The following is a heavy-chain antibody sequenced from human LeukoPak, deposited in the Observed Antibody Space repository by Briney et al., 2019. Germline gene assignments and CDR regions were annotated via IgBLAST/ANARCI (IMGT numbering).Heavy chain of an antibody. V-gene: IGHV1-69*04. CDR3: ARGTVSGSYYNDGRGY. Sequence: ASVKVSCKASGGTFSSYAISWVRQAPGQGLEWMGRIIPILGIANYAQKFQGRVTITADKSTSTAYMELSSLRSEDTAVYYCARGTVSGSYYNDGRGYWGQGTLVTVSS. D-gene: IGHD3-10*01. CDR2: IIPILGIA. CDR1: GGTFSSYA. J-gene: IGHJ4*02.